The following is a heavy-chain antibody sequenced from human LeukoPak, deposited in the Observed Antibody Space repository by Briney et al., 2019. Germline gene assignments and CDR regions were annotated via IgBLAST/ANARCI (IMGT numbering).Heavy chain of an antibody. CDR2: INSDGTEI. V-gene: IGHV3-74*01. CDR3: ARVGVRGDGSHRTGVDY. D-gene: IGHD3-3*01. Sequence: AGGSLRLSCAASGFTFSRYWMYWVRQAPGKGLVWVSLINSDGTEISYADSVKGRFTISRDNAANTLNLQMDSLRGDDTAVYYCARVGVRGDGSHRTGVDYWGQGTLVTVSS. CDR1: GFTFSRYW. J-gene: IGHJ4*02.